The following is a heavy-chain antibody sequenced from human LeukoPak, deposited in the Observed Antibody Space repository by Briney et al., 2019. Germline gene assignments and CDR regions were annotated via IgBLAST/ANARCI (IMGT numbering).Heavy chain of an antibody. CDR1: GGTFSSYA. D-gene: IGHD4-23*01. J-gene: IGHJ2*01. CDR2: IIPIFGAA. CDR3: ARATGNSDHSPQEPIDLYFDL. V-gene: IGHV1-69*01. Sequence: ASVKVSCKASGGTFSSYAISWLQQAPGQGLEWMGGIIPIFGAANYAQKFQGRVTITADESTSTAYMELRSLRSEDTAVYYCARATGNSDHSPQEPIDLYFDLWGRGTLVTVSS.